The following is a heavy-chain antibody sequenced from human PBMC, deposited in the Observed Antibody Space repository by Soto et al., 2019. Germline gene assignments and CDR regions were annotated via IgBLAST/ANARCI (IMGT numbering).Heavy chain of an antibody. CDR3: ARHNYGSGSTYFDY. J-gene: IGHJ4*02. D-gene: IGHD3-10*01. V-gene: IGHV4-59*08. CDR1: GGSISSYY. Sequence: SETLSLTCTVSGGSISSYYWSWIRQPPGKGLEWIGYIYYSGSTNYNPSLKSRVTISVDTSKNQFSLKLNSKTAADTAEYYCARHNYGSGSTYFDYWGQGTLVTVSS. CDR2: IYYSGST.